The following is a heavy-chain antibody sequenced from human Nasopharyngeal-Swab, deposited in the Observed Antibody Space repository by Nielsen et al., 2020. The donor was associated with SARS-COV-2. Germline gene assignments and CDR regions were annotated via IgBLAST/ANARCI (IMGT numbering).Heavy chain of an antibody. V-gene: IGHV3-23*03. CDR1: GFTFSNFA. J-gene: IGHJ6*02. Sequence: GESLKISCAASGFTFSNFAMTWVRQPPGKGPEWVAIIYSDGSGTFYADSVEGRFAISRDNSENTVHLEMNSLRAEDTAVYYCAKHEINYYTLGVWGQGTTVTVSS. CDR3: AKHEINYYTLGV. D-gene: IGHD3-22*01. CDR2: IYSDGSGT.